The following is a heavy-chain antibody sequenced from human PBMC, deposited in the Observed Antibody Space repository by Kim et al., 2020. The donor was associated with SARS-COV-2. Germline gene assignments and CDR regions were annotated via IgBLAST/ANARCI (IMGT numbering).Heavy chain of an antibody. Sequence: GGSLRLSCAASGFTFSSYWMSWVRQAPGKGLEWVANIKQDGREKYYVDSVKGRFTISRDNAKNSLYLQMNSLRAEDTAVYYCARLADGYSSSWRAEYFQHWGQGTLVTVSS. V-gene: IGHV3-7*01. J-gene: IGHJ1*01. CDR1: GFTFSSYW. CDR2: IKQDGREK. D-gene: IGHD6-13*01. CDR3: ARLADGYSSSWRAEYFQH.